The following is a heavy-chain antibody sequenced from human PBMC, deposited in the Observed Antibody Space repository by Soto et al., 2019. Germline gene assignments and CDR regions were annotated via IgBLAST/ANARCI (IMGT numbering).Heavy chain of an antibody. V-gene: IGHV6-1*01. CDR3: ARRDGGFDY. D-gene: IGHD3-10*01. Sequence: QTLSLTCAISGDSVSSNSAAWNWIRQSPSGGLQWLGGTYYRSKWYYDYAVSVRSRITINPDTSKNQFSLQLNSVTPEDTAVYYCARRDGGFDYWGQGTLVTVSS. CDR2: TYYRSKWYY. CDR1: GDSVSSNSAA. J-gene: IGHJ4*02.